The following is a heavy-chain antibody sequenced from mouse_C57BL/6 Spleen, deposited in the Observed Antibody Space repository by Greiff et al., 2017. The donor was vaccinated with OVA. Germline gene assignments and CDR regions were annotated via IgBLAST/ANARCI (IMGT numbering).Heavy chain of an antibody. CDR3: ARSRDDYAMDY. J-gene: IGHJ4*01. CDR2: IYPGSGNT. V-gene: IGHV1-66*01. D-gene: IGHD3-3*01. Sequence: QVQLKESGPELVKPGASVKISCKASGYSFTSYYIHWVKQRPGQGLEWIGWIYPGSGNTKYNEKFKGKATLTADTSSSTAYMQLSSLTSEDSAVYYCARSRDDYAMDYWGQGTSVTVSS. CDR1: GYSFTSYY.